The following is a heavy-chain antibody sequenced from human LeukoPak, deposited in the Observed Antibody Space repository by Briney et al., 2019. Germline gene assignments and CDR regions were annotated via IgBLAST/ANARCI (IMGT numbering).Heavy chain of an antibody. CDR2: INPNSGGT. J-gene: IGHJ4*02. CDR1: GYTFTGYY. D-gene: IGHD3-10*01. V-gene: IGHV1-2*04. Sequence: GASVKVSCKASGYTFTGYYMHWVRQAPGQGLEWMGWINPNSGGTNYAQKFQGWVTMTRDTSISTAYMELSRLRSDDTAVYYCARTRRGFGEYEFDCWGQGTLVTVSP. CDR3: ARTRRGFGEYEFDC.